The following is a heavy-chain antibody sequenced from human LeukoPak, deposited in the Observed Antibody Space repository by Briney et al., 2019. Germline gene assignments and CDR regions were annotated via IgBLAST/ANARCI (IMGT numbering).Heavy chain of an antibody. CDR1: GFTFSSYA. CDR3: ARAGGTIVRGLDY. D-gene: IGHD3-10*01. CDR2: ISYDENNK. Sequence: GGSLRLSCAASGFTFSSYAMHWVRQAPGKGLEWMAVISYDENNKYYADSAKGRFTISRDNSKNTLYLQINSLGAEDTAVYYCARAGGTIVRGLDYWGQGTLVTVSS. V-gene: IGHV3-30*04. J-gene: IGHJ4*02.